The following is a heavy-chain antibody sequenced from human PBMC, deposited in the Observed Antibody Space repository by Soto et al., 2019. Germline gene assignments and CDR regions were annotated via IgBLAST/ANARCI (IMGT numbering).Heavy chain of an antibody. CDR2: MKPNTGNT. D-gene: IGHD3-10*01. Sequence: VSVKVSCKASRYIFDSYDINWVRQANGQGLEWMGWMKPNTGNTDYAQKFQGRVTMTRDTSITTAYMQLSSLTSEDTAVYYCATAPPDDYDSGSYPLDHWGQGTLVTVSS. V-gene: IGHV1-8*01. CDR1: RYIFDSYD. J-gene: IGHJ4*02. CDR3: ATAPPDDYDSGSYPLDH.